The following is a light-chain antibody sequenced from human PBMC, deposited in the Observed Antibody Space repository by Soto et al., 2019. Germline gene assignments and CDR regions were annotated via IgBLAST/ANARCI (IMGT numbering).Light chain of an antibody. CDR2: GTS. CDR1: QSVSSNY. V-gene: IGKV3-20*01. Sequence: EIVLTQSPGTLSLSPGERATLSCRASQSVSSNYLAWYQQKPGQAPRLLIYGTSSRATGIPDRFGGSGSGTDFTLAISRLEPEDFAVYYCQQYGSSAGWTFGQGTKVEIK. CDR3: QQYGSSAGWT. J-gene: IGKJ1*01.